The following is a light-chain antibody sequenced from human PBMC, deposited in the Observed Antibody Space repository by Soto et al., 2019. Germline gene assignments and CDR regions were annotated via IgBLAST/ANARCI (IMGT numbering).Light chain of an antibody. J-gene: IGKJ1*01. CDR2: DAS. CDR1: QSSSSS. CDR3: QQRSEWPRT. Sequence: EIVLTQSPATLSLSPGERATLSCRASQSSSSSLAWYQQKPGQTPRLLKYDASSRATGFPARFSGSGSGTDFTLTIGSLEPEDFAVYYCQQRSEWPRTFGQGTKVEIK. V-gene: IGKV3-11*01.